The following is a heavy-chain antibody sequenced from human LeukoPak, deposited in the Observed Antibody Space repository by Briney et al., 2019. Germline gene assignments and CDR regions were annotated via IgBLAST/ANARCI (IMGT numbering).Heavy chain of an antibody. CDR3: ARDDSSGYSYAFDI. CDR1: GGSISSGSYY. V-gene: IGHV4-61*02. J-gene: IGHJ3*02. CDR2: IYTSGST. Sequence: SETLSLTCTVSGGSISSGSYYWSWIRQPAGKGLEWIGRIYTSGSTNYNPSLKSRVTISVDTSKNQFSLKLSSVTAADTAVYYCARDDSSGYSYAFDIWGQGTMVTVSS. D-gene: IGHD3-22*01.